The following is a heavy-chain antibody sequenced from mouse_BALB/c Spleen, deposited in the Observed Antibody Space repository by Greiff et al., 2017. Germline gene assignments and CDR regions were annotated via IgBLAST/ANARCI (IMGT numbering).Heavy chain of an antibody. V-gene: IGHV1-54*03. D-gene: IGHD1-1*01. CDR2: INPGSGGT. CDR3: ARGDYYGSWFAY. J-gene: IGHJ3*01. CDR1: GYAFTNYL. Sequence: QVQLKESGAELVRPGTSVKVSCKASGYAFTNYLIEWVKQRPGQGLEWIGVINPGSGGTNYNEKFKGKATLTADKSSSTAYMQLSSLTSDDSAVYFCARGDYYGSWFAYWGQGTLVTVSA.